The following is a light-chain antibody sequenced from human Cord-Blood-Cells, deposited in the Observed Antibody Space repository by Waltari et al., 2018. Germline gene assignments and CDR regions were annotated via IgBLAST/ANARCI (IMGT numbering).Light chain of an antibody. Sequence: QSALTQPASVSGSPGQSITISCTGTSSDVGGYKYVSWYQQPPGKAPKLMIYDVRKRPSGVSNRFSGSKSGNTASLTISGLQAEDEADYYCSSYTSSSTYVFGTGTKVTVL. CDR3: SSYTSSSTYV. J-gene: IGLJ1*01. V-gene: IGLV2-14*01. CDR2: DVR. CDR1: SSDVGGYKY.